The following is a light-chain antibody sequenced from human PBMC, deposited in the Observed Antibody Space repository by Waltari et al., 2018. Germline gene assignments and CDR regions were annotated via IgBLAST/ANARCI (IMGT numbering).Light chain of an antibody. CDR2: GVY. CDR1: SSDVGGYDY. V-gene: IGLV2-11*01. J-gene: IGLJ3*02. CDR3: CSYANSKWV. Sequence: QSVLTQPRSVSGSPGQSVAISCTGTSSDVGGYDYVSWYQQYPGKAPKVMIYGVYNRPSGVPDRSSGSKSCNTASLSISGLQAEDEADYYCCSYANSKWVFGGGTKLTVL.